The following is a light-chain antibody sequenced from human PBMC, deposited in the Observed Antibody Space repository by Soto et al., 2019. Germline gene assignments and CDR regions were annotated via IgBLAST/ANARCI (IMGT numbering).Light chain of an antibody. CDR1: SSDVGGYNY. J-gene: IGLJ1*01. CDR2: HVS. V-gene: IGLV2-14*01. CDR3: YSYTTSSTYV. Sequence: QSVLTQPASVSGSPGQSITISCTGTSSDVGGYNYVSWYQQHPAKVPKLMIYHVSNRPSGVSDRFSGSKSGNTASLTISVLQAEDEGDYYCYSYTTSSTYVFGTGTKVTV.